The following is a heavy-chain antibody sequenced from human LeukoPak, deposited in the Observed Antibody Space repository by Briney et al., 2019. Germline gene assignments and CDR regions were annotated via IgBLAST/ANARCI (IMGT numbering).Heavy chain of an antibody. V-gene: IGHV1-69*06. J-gene: IGHJ4*02. CDR1: GGTFSSYA. CDR3: ARDNGWQYCSGGSCYLLDY. CDR2: IIPIFGTA. D-gene: IGHD2-15*01. Sequence: SVKVSCKASGGTFSSYAISWVRQAPGQGLEWMGGIIPIFGTANYAQKFQGRVTITADKSTSTAYMELSSLRSEDTAVYYCARDNGWQYCSGGSCYLLDYWGQGTLVTVSP.